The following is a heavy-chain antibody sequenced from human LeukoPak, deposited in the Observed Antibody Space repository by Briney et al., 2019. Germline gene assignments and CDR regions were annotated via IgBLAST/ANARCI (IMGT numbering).Heavy chain of an antibody. CDR3: TTCLLAYSFDY. CDR1: GFTFNNAW. Sequence: GGSLRLSCAASGFTFNNAWMSWVRQAPGKGLEWVGRIKSKTNGGTTDCAAPVKGRFTISRDDSKNTLYLQMNSLKTEDTAVYYCTTCLLAYSFDYWGQGTLVTVSS. D-gene: IGHD2-15*01. J-gene: IGHJ4*02. CDR2: IKSKTNGGTT. V-gene: IGHV3-15*01.